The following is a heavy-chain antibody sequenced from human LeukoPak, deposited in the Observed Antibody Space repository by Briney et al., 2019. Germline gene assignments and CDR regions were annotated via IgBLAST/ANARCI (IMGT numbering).Heavy chain of an antibody. Sequence: SETLSLTCTVSGYSISSGYYWGWIRQPPGKGLEWIGSIYHSGSTYYNPSLKSRVTISVDTSKNQFSLKLSSVTAADTAVYYCARGIQLWVVSRYYFDYWGQGTLVTVSS. CDR1: GYSISSGYY. D-gene: IGHD5-18*01. CDR2: IYHSGST. J-gene: IGHJ4*02. V-gene: IGHV4-38-2*02. CDR3: ARGIQLWVVSRYYFDY.